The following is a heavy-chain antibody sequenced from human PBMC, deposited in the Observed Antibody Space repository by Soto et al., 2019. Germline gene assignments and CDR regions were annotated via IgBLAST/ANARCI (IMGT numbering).Heavy chain of an antibody. CDR3: ARLSYCSSTSCYEPCDAFDI. CDR1: GGSISSYY. J-gene: IGHJ3*02. CDR2: IYYSGST. D-gene: IGHD2-2*01. V-gene: IGHV4-59*08. Sequence: QVQLQESGPGLVKPSETLSLTCTVSGGSISSYYWSWIRQPPGKGLEWIGYIYYSGSTNYNPSLKSRVTKSVDTSKNQFSLKLSSVTAADTAVYYCARLSYCSSTSCYEPCDAFDIWGQGTMVTVSS.